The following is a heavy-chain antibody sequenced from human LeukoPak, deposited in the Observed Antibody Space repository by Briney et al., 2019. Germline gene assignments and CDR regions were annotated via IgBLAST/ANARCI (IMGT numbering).Heavy chain of an antibody. D-gene: IGHD5-18*01. CDR1: GGSISSGSYY. V-gene: IGHV4-39*07. CDR2: IYHDGST. CDR3: ARDRGGYTYSHDY. Sequence: KSSETLSLTCTVSGGSISSGSYYWRWIRQPPEKGLEWIGEIYHDGSTNYNPPLKSRVTISMDKSKNQLSLKLNFVTAADTAVYYCARDRGGYTYSHDYWGQGTLVTVSS. J-gene: IGHJ4*02.